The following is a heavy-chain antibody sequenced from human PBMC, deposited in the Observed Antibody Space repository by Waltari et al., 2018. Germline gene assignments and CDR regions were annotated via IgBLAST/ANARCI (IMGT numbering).Heavy chain of an antibody. J-gene: IGHJ4*02. CDR1: GGSFSGYY. V-gene: IGHV4-34*01. D-gene: IGHD2-2*01. Sequence: QVQLQQWGAGLLKPSETLSLTCAVYGGSFSGYYWSWIRQPPGKGLEWIGEINHSGSTNYNPSLKSRVTISVDTSKNQFSLKLSSVTAADTAVYYCARERAEGSIRHFDYWGQGTLVTVSS. CDR2: INHSGST. CDR3: ARERAEGSIRHFDY.